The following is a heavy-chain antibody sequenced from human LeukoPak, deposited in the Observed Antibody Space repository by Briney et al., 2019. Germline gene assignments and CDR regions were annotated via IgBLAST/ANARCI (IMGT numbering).Heavy chain of an antibody. V-gene: IGHV3-53*01. J-gene: IGHJ4*02. CDR2: IYSGGST. D-gene: IGHD2/OR15-2a*01. CDR3: ASWYYNEYYFDY. Sequence: GGSLRLSCAASGFTFSDYYMSWIRQAPGKGLEWVSVIYSGGSTYYADSVKGRFTISRDNSKNTLYLQMNSLRAEDTAVYYCASWYYNEYYFDYWGQGTLVTVSS. CDR1: GFTFSDYY.